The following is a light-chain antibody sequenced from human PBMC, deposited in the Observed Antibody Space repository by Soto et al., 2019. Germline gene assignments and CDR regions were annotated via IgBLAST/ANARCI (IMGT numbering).Light chain of an antibody. CDR2: DAS. CDR1: QDINKY. J-gene: IGKJ4*01. V-gene: IGKV3-20*01. CDR3: QQFSSYPLT. Sequence: TQSPSSLSASEGDRVTITCRASQDINKYLAWYQQKPGQAPRLLIYDASSRATGIPDRFSGGGSGTDFTLTISRLEPEDFAVYYCQQFSSYPLTFGGGTK.